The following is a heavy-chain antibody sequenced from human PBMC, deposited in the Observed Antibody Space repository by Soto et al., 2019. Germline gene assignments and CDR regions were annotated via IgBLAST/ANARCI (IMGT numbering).Heavy chain of an antibody. CDR2: IIPMFGTA. Sequence: QVQLVQSGAEVKKPESSVKVSCKAPGGTFSTYAISWVRQAPGQGLEWMGGIIPMFGTANYAQRFQDRVTITADESTNTVYVELSSLRSEDTAVYFCASGIQLWLRRINNGYSGWSQGTLVTVSS. CDR1: GGTFSTYA. D-gene: IGHD5-18*01. J-gene: IGHJ4*02. CDR3: ASGIQLWLRRINNGYSG. V-gene: IGHV1-69*12.